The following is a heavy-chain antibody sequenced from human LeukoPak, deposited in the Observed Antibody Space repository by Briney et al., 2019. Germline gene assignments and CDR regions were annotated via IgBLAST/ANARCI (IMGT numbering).Heavy chain of an antibody. D-gene: IGHD3-16*01. CDR3: AKEITLDAFDI. Sequence: PGESLRLSCAASGFTFSSYGMHWVRQAPGKGLEWVAVIWYDGSNKYYADSVKCRFTISRDNSKNTLYLQMNSLRAKDTAVYYCAKEITLDAFDIGGQGTMVTVSS. V-gene: IGHV3-33*06. CDR1: GFTFSSYG. CDR2: IWYDGSNK. J-gene: IGHJ3*02.